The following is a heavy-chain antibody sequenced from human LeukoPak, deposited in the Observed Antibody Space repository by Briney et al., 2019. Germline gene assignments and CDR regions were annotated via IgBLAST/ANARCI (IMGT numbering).Heavy chain of an antibody. J-gene: IGHJ2*01. Sequence: GGSLRLSCAASGFTFSSYGMHWVRQAPGKGPEWVAVIWYDGSNKDYADSVKGRFTISRDNSKNTLYLQMNSLRAEDTAVYYCARDGFTMIVVGWYFDLWGRGTLVTVSS. D-gene: IGHD3-22*01. CDR3: ARDGFTMIVVGWYFDL. V-gene: IGHV3-33*01. CDR1: GFTFSSYG. CDR2: IWYDGSNK.